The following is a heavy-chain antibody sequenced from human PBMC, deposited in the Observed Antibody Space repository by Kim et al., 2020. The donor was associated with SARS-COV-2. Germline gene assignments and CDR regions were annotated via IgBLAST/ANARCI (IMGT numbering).Heavy chain of an antibody. V-gene: IGHV3-15*01. CDR1: GITFSNVW. D-gene: IGHD4-17*01. Sequence: GGSLRLSCAASGITFSNVWMSWVRQAPGKGLEWVGRIKSKSEGGPTDYAAPVKGRFTISRDDSKDTLFLQMNSLKTEDTAVYYCTTESPTFDYWGQGTLVTVSS. CDR2: IKSKSEGGPT. J-gene: IGHJ4*02. CDR3: TTESPTFDY.